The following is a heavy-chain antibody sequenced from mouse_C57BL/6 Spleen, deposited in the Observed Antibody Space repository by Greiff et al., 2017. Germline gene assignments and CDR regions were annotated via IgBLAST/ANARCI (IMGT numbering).Heavy chain of an antibody. Sequence: QVQLQQSGPGLVQPSQSLSITCTVSGFSLTSYGVHWVRQPPGKGLEWLGVIWSGGSTDYNAAFISRLSISKDNSKSQVFFKMNSLQADDTAIYYCAKNRDDGYPRYAMDYWGQGTSVTVSS. CDR2: IWSGGST. CDR3: AKNRDDGYPRYAMDY. CDR1: GFSLTSYG. V-gene: IGHV2-4*01. J-gene: IGHJ4*01. D-gene: IGHD2-3*01.